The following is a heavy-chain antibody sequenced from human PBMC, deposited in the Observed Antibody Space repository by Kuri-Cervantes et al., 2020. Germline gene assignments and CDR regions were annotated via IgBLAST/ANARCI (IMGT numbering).Heavy chain of an antibody. Sequence: GSLRLSCIVSGGSVSSGSYYWSWIRQPPGKGLEWIGYIYYSGSTNYNPSLKSRVTISVDTSKNQFSLKLSSVTAADTAVYYCGSGAIAVAGTGYFQHWGQGTLVTVSS. CDR3: GSGAIAVAGTGYFQH. CDR1: GGSVSSGSYY. CDR2: IYYSGST. D-gene: IGHD6-19*01. V-gene: IGHV4-61*01. J-gene: IGHJ1*01.